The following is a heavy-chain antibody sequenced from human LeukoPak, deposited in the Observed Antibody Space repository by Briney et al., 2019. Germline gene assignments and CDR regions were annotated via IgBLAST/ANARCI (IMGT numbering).Heavy chain of an antibody. CDR1: GGSISSYY. D-gene: IGHD6-19*01. CDR2: IYTSGST. Sequence: SETLSLTCTVSGGSISSYYWSWIRQPAGKGLEWIGRIYTSGSTNYNPSLKSRVTISVDTSKNQFSLKLSSVTAADTAVYYCARSSGWGGGYYFDYWGQGTLVTVSS. V-gene: IGHV4-4*07. J-gene: IGHJ4*02. CDR3: ARSSGWGGGYYFDY.